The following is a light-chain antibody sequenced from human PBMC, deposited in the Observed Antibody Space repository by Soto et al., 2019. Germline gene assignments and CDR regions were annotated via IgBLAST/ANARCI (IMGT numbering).Light chain of an antibody. CDR2: DAS. CDR1: QSISSW. CDR3: QQHNSYPPT. J-gene: IGKJ1*01. Sequence: DIQMTQSPSTLSASVGERVTIPCRASQSISSWLAWYQQKPGKAPKLLIYDASSLESGGPSRFSGSGSGTEFTLAISSLQPDDFAAYDCQQHNSYPPTFGQGTKVEIK. V-gene: IGKV1-5*01.